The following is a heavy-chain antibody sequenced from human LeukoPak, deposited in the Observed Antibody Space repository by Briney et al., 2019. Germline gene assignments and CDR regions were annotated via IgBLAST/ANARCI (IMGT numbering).Heavy chain of an antibody. V-gene: IGHV1-18*01. J-gene: IGHJ4*02. Sequence: ASVKVSCKASGYTFTSYGISWVRQAPGQGLEWMGWISAYNGNTNYAQKLQGRVTMTTDTSTSTAYMELRSLRSDDTAVYYCAKERIVGGYRYGPFDHWGQGTLVTVSS. CDR1: GYTFTSYG. CDR3: AKERIVGGYRYGPFDH. CDR2: ISAYNGNT. D-gene: IGHD5-18*01.